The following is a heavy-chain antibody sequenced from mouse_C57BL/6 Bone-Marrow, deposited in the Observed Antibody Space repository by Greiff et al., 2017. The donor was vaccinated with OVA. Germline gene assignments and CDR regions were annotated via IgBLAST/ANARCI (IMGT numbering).Heavy chain of an antibody. D-gene: IGHD2-4*01. J-gene: IGHJ2*01. CDR3: ARGHYDCYDFDY. Sequence: VQLQQPGAELVMPGASVKLSCKASGYTFTSYWMHWVKQRPGQGLEWIGEIDPSDSYTNYNQKFKGKSTLTVDKSSSTAYMQLSSLTSEDSADDDCARGHYDCYDFDYWGQGTTLTVSS. V-gene: IGHV1-69*01. CDR1: GYTFTSYW. CDR2: IDPSDSYT.